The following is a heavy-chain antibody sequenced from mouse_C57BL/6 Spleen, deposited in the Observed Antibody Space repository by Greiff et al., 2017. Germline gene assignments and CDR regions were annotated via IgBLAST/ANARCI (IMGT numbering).Heavy chain of an antibody. CDR2: ISYDGSN. J-gene: IGHJ1*03. CDR1: GYSITSGYY. Sequence: VQLQQSGPGLVKPSQSLSLTCSVTGYSITSGYYWNWIRQFPGNKLEWMGYISYDGSNNYNPSLTNRISITRDPSKHQFFLKLNSVTTEDTATDYCARNDGYSLGYFDVWGTGTTVTVAS. CDR3: ARNDGYSLGYFDV. V-gene: IGHV3-6*01. D-gene: IGHD2-3*01.